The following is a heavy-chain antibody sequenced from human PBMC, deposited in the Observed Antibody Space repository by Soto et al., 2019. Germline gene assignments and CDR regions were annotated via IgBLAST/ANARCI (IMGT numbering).Heavy chain of an antibody. Sequence: SETLSLTCTVSVGSISSYYWSWIRQPPGKGLEWIGYIYYSGSTNYNPSLKSRVTISVDTSKNQFSLKLSSVTAADTAVYYCARLEMATITADYWGQGTLVTVSS. V-gene: IGHV4-59*01. D-gene: IGHD5-12*01. J-gene: IGHJ4*02. CDR2: IYYSGST. CDR1: VGSISSYY. CDR3: ARLEMATITADY.